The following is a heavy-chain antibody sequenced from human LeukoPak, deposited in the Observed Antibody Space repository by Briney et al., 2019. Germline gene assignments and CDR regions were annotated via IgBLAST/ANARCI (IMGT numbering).Heavy chain of an antibody. J-gene: IGHJ6*02. CDR1: GDSVS. CDR3: SLARSEYHYGMDV. V-gene: IGHV6-1*01. Sequence: SQTLSLTCAISGDSVSRNWIRQSPSRGLEWLGRTYYRSKWCYEYAVSVKSRINISPDTSKNQFSLQLTSVTPEDTAVYYCSLARSEYHYGMDVWGQGTTVTVSS. CDR2: TYYRSKWCY.